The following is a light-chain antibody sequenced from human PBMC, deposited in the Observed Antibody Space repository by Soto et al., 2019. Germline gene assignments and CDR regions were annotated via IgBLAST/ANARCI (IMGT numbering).Light chain of an antibody. V-gene: IGKV3-20*01. CDR1: QSVSNNY. J-gene: IGKJ3*01. CDR2: GAS. Sequence: EIVLTQSPGTLSLSPGERATLSCRASQSVSNNYLAWYQQKPGQAPRLLIYGASNRATGTPDRFSGSGSGTDFTLTISRLEPEDFAVYYCHQYNSWPRGTFGPGTKVEIK. CDR3: HQYNSWPRGT.